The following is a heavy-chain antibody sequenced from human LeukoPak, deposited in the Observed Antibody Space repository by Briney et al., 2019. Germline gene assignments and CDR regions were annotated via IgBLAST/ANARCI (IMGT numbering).Heavy chain of an antibody. CDR1: GFTFGDYA. CDR3: ATEVIIAVTGNDY. D-gene: IGHD6-19*01. J-gene: IGHJ4*02. Sequence: GGSLRLSCTVSGFTFGDYAINWVRQAPGKGLEWVGRIRSKTHGETIDYAAPVRGRFAISRDDSKNTLYLQLNSLKTEDTAVYYCATEVIIAVTGNDYWGQGSLVTVSS. V-gene: IGHV3-15*07. CDR2: IRSKTHGETI.